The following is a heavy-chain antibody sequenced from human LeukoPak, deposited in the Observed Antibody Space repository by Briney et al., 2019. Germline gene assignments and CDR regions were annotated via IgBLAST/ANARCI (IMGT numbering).Heavy chain of an antibody. V-gene: IGHV4-39*07. J-gene: IGHJ5*02. CDR3: AIDHGYANWFDP. CDR2: IYYTGTT. CDR1: GGSIRSWNDY. Sequence: PWETLSLTCTVSGGSIRSWNDYWGWIRQPPGKGLEYIGSIYYTGTTYYKSSLKSRVTISVDTSKNQFSLKLNSVTAADTAVYYCAIDHGYANWFDPWGQGTLVTVSS. D-gene: IGHD5-18*01.